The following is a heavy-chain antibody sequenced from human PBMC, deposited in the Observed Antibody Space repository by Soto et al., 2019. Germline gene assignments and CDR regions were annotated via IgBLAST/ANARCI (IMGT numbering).Heavy chain of an antibody. CDR1: GGTFSSYA. D-gene: IGHD3-10*01. CDR2: LIHILGIG. V-gene: IGHV1-69*10. J-gene: IGHJ4*02. CDR3: ARADTDYYGSGSYSPFDY. Sequence: ASVKVSCKASGGTFSSYAISWVRQAPGQGLEWMGGLIHILGIGNYAQKLHGGVTITADKSTSTDYMELSRMRAEDTAVYYCARADTDYYGSGSYSPFDYWGQGTLVTVSS.